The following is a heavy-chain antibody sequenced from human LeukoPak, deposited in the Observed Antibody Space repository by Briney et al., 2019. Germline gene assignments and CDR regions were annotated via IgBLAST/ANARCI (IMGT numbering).Heavy chain of an antibody. J-gene: IGHJ3*01. CDR2: ISSSSSYT. CDR3: VRGLGGD. V-gene: IGHV3-11*05. Sequence: GGSLRLSCAASGFTFSDYSMSWIRQAPGKGLEWVSYISSSSSYTNYADSVNGRFTISRANAKNSLYLQMNSLIAEDTALYFCVRGLGGDWGQGTMLTVSS. D-gene: IGHD3-16*01. CDR1: GFTFSDYS.